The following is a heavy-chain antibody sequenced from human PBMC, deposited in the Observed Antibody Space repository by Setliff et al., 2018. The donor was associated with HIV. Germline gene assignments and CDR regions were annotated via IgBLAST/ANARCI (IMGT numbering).Heavy chain of an antibody. CDR3: AKDVCSGAYCYAYYYYGMDV. J-gene: IGHJ6*02. V-gene: IGHV4-59*01. CDR2: IYYSGST. CDR1: GGSISNYF. Sequence: SETLSLTCTVSGGSISNYFWSWIRQPPGKGLEWIGYIYYSGSTKYNPSLNSRVTISVDTSKNQFSLKLSSVTAADTAVYYCAKDVCSGAYCYAYYYYGMDVWGQGTMVTVSS. D-gene: IGHD2-15*01.